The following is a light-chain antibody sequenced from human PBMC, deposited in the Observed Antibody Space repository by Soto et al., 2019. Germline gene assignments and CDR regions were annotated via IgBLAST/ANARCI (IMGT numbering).Light chain of an antibody. J-gene: IGKJ4*01. CDR1: QSVTSSY. Sequence: EIVLTQSPGTLSLSPGERATLSCRASQSVTSSYLHWYQQRPGQAPRLLIYGASRRATGIPDRLNGRGSGTAFTLTISRREPEDFAVYYCQQHSSSPLTFSGGTKVDIK. V-gene: IGKV3-20*01. CDR2: GAS. CDR3: QQHSSSPLT.